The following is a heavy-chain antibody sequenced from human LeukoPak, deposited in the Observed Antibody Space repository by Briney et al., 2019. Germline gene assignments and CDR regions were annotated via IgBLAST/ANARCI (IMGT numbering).Heavy chain of an antibody. V-gene: IGHV3-11*06. D-gene: IGHD3-10*01. CDR1: GFTFSDYY. Sequence: GGSLRHSCAASGFTFSDYYMSWIRQAPGKGLEWVSYISSSSSYTNYADSVKGRFTISRDNAKNSLYLQMNSLRAEDTAVYYCAREGKDYYGSLMDVWGQGTTVTVSS. CDR3: AREGKDYYGSLMDV. CDR2: ISSSSSYT. J-gene: IGHJ6*02.